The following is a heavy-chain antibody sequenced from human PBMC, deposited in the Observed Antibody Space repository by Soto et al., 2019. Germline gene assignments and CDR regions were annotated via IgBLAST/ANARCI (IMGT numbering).Heavy chain of an antibody. CDR1: GGTFSSYT. CDR3: AIKHTANAMHV. J-gene: IGHJ6*02. V-gene: IGHV1-69*02. D-gene: IGHD5-18*01. Sequence: QVQLVQSGAEVKKPGSSVKVSCKASGGTFSSYTISWVRQAPGQGLEWMGRIIPILGIANYAQKFQGRVTITADKSTSTANMELSSLRSEDTAVYYCAIKHTANAMHVWGQGTTVTVSS. CDR2: IIPILGIA.